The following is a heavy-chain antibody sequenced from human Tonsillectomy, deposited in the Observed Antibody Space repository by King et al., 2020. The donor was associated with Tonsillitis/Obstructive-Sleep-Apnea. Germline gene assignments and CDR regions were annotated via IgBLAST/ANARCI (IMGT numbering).Heavy chain of an antibody. J-gene: IGHJ4*02. CDR2: ISSSGAGT. Sequence: VQLVESGGGLVQPGGSLRLSCAASGFTFSSYAMSWVRQAPGKGLEWVSGISSSGAGTYYADSVKGRFTISRDNSKNKLYLQVNSLRAEDTAVFYCADGLQHFGYWGQGTLVTVSS. V-gene: IGHV3-23*04. CDR3: ADGLQHFGY. D-gene: IGHD5-18*01. CDR1: GFTFSSYA.